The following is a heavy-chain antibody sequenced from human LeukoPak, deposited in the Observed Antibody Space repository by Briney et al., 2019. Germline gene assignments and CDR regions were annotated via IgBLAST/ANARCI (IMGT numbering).Heavy chain of an antibody. V-gene: IGHV4-4*09. CDR2: IDLRGDT. J-gene: IGHJ4*02. Sequence: SETLSLTCTVSGDSFSGLYISNYYWAWIRQPPGKGLEWMGYIDLRGDTNYNPSLKSRVTISRDTSKKQFSLHLTSVTAADTAVYYCARRLLYYFDYWGQGSLVTVSS. CDR1: GDSFSGLYISNYY. D-gene: IGHD3-3*01. CDR3: ARRLLYYFDY.